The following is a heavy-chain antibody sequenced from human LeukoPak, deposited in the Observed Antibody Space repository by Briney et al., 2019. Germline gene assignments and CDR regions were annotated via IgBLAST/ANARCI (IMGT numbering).Heavy chain of an antibody. J-gene: IGHJ6*04. V-gene: IGHV4-31*03. D-gene: IGHD3-10*01. CDR3: ARGAREVRRYGMDV. Sequence: SETLSLTCTVSGGSISSGGYYWSWIRQLPGKGLEWIGYIYYGGSTYYNPSLKSRVTISVDTSKNQFSLKLSSVTAADTAVYYCARGAREVRRYGMDVWGKGTTVTVSS. CDR2: IYYGGST. CDR1: GGSISSGGYY.